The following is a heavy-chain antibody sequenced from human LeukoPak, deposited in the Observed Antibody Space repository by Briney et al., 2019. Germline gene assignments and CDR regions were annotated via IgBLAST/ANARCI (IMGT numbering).Heavy chain of an antibody. D-gene: IGHD2-2*01. Sequence: KPGGSLRLSCAASGFTFSNAWMSWVRQAPGKGLEWVGRIESKTDGGTTDYAAPVRGRFTISRDDSKDTPYLQMISLKTEDTAVYYCTTGYCSSTSCWYYFDYWGQGTLVTVSS. V-gene: IGHV3-15*04. J-gene: IGHJ4*02. CDR1: GFTFSNAW. CDR3: TTGYCSSTSCWYYFDY. CDR2: IESKTDGGTT.